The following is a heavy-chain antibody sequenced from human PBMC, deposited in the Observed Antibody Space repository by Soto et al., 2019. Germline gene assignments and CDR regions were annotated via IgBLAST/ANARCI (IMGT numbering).Heavy chain of an antibody. CDR3: ARGPEYPVGGAQYQFSCMDA. CDR2: MNPNSGDT. D-gene: IGHD2-21*01. V-gene: IGHV1-8*01. J-gene: IGHJ6*03. CDR1: GYTFTSHD. Sequence: QVQLVQSGAEVKKPGASVRVSCKASGYTFTSHDINWVRQATGQGLELLGWMNPNSGDTGYAQKFQGRVTMTRDTSMSTAYMELSNLRSDDTAVYFCARGPEYPVGGAQYQFSCMDAWGEGTTVTVSS.